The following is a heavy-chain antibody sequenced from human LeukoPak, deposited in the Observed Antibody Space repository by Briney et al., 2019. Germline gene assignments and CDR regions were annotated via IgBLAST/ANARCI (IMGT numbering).Heavy chain of an antibody. D-gene: IGHD1-14*01. V-gene: IGHV3-21*01. CDR2: ISSSSSYI. J-gene: IGHJ2*01. CDR1: GFTFSSYG. CDR3: ARDLPLTRFDL. Sequence: KSGRSLRLSCAASGFTFSSYGMHWVRQAPGKGLEWVSSISSSSSYIYYADSVKGRFTISSDNAKNSLYLQMNSLRAEDTAVYYCARDLPLTRFDLWGRGTLVTVSS.